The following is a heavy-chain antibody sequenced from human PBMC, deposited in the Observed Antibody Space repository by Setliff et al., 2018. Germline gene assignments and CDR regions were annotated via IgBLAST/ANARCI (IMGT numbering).Heavy chain of an antibody. J-gene: IGHJ6*02. D-gene: IGHD3-10*01. Sequence: GGSLRLSCEASGFTFTSYWMSWVRQAPGKGLEWVANIKQDGSEKYYVDSVKGRFTISRDNAKNSLYLQMNSLRAEDTAVYYCARDHAYGSRFYYYYYGMDVWGQGTTVTVSS. CDR2: IKQDGSEK. V-gene: IGHV3-7*01. CDR1: GFTFTSYW. CDR3: ARDHAYGSRFYYYYYGMDV.